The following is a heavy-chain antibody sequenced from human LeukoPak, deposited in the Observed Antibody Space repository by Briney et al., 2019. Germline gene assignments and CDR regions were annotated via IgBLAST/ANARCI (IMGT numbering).Heavy chain of an antibody. CDR2: IKQDGSEK. J-gene: IGHJ4*02. D-gene: IGHD3-22*01. CDR3: ARDGHLYYYDSSGLVDY. Sequence: GSLRLSCTASGFTFGDYAMSWVRQAPGKGLEWVANIKQDGSEKYYVDSVKGRFTISRDNAKNSLYLQMNSLRAEDTAVYYCARDGHLYYYDSSGLVDYWGQGTLVTVSS. V-gene: IGHV3-7*01. CDR1: GFTFGDYA.